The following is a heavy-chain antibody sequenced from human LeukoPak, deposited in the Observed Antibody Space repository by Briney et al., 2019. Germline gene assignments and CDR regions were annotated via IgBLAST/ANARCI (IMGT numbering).Heavy chain of an antibody. CDR3: TTGTSTRWYYYMDV. CDR2: IKSKTDGGTT. CDR1: GFTFSNAC. Sequence: GGSLRLFCAASGFTFSNACMSWVRQAPGKGLECVGRIKSKTDGGTTDYAAPVKGRFTISRDDSKNTLYLQMNSLKTEDTAVYYCTTGTSTRWYYYMDVWGKGTTVTVSS. D-gene: IGHD5-24*01. J-gene: IGHJ6*03. V-gene: IGHV3-15*01.